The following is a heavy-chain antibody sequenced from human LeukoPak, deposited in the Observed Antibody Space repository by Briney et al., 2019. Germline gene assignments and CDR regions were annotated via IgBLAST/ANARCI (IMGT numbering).Heavy chain of an antibody. V-gene: IGHV3-7*01. Sequence: GGSLRLSCAASGFIFSSFWMSWVRQAPGKGLEWVANIKEDGSEDYYADSVKGRFAISKDNAKNSLYLQMNSLRAEDTAMYYCARDADGYEDWGQGTLVTVSS. CDR2: IKEDGSED. J-gene: IGHJ4*02. D-gene: IGHD5-18*01. CDR1: GFIFSSFW. CDR3: ARDADGYED.